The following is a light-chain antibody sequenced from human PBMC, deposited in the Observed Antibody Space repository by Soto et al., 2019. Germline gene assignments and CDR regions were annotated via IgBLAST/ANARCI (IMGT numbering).Light chain of an antibody. CDR1: QSVSSN. J-gene: IGKJ1*01. V-gene: IGKV3-15*01. Sequence: EIVMTQSPSTLSVSPGERSTLSCISSQSVSSNLAWYQQKPGQAPRLLIYGASTRATGIPARFSGSGSGTEFTLTISSLQSEDFVVYFCQQYNNWPPTWTFGQGTKVDIK. CDR2: GAS. CDR3: QQYNNWPPTWT.